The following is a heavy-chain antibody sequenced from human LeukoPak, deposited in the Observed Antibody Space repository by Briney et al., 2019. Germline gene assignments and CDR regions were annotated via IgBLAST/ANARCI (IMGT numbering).Heavy chain of an antibody. V-gene: IGHV3-23*01. Sequence: GWSLRLSCAASGFTFSSYAMSWVRQAPGKGLEWVSAISGSGGSTYYADSVKGRFTISRDNSKNTLYLQMNSLRAEDTAVYYCAKDLSDAEGFDYWGQGTLVTVSS. J-gene: IGHJ4*02. D-gene: IGHD2-15*01. CDR3: AKDLSDAEGFDY. CDR2: ISGSGGST. CDR1: GFTFSSYA.